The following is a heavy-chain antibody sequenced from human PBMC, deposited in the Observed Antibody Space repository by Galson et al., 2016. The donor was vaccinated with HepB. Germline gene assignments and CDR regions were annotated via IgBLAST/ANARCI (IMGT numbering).Heavy chain of an antibody. CDR3: ARGDDYTPFDY. Sequence: SLRLSCAASGFSFSNSGMSWVRQAPGKGLEWVAVISYDGSKTYYAYSVKGRFTISRDFSKNTLYLQMNTLRPEDTAVYYCARGDDYTPFDYWGQGTLVTVSS. V-gene: IGHV3-30*03. J-gene: IGHJ4*02. D-gene: IGHD4-11*01. CDR1: GFSFSNSG. CDR2: ISYDGSKT.